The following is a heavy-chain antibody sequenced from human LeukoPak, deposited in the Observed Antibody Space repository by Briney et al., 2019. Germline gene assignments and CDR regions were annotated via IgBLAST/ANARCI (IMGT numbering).Heavy chain of an antibody. CDR3: ARSFAAGTPDFDY. D-gene: IGHD6-13*01. CDR1: GFTFSSYAM. CDR2: IYHSGST. V-gene: IGHV4-4*02. Sequence: GSLRLSCAASGFTFSSYAMSWVRQPPGKGLEWIGEIYHSGSTNYNPSLKSRVTISVDKSKNQFSLKLSSVTAADTAVYYCARSFAAGTPDFDYWGQGTLVTVSS. J-gene: IGHJ4*02.